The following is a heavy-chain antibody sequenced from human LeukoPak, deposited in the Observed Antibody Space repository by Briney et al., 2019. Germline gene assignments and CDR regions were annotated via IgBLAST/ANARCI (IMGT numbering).Heavy chain of an antibody. J-gene: IGHJ2*01. CDR1: GFSVSNNY. CDR3: ASTYGDKDFWYFDL. V-gene: IGHV3-53*01. Sequence: PGGSLRLSCAASGFSVSNNYMSWVRQAPGKGLECVSVTYSGGSTYYADSVKGRFTISRDSSKNTLYLQMNSLRAEDTAVYYCASTYGDKDFWYFDLWGRGTLVSVSS. D-gene: IGHD4-17*01. CDR2: TYSGGST.